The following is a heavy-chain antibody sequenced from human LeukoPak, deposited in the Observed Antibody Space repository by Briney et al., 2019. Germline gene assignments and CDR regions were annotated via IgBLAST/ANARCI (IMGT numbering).Heavy chain of an antibody. CDR1: GYTFTGYY. D-gene: IGHD3-16*02. V-gene: IGHV1-2*02. Sequence: ASVKVSCKASGYTFTGYYMHWVRQAPGQGLEWMGWINPNSGGTNYAQKFQGRVTLTTDTPIIPAYIELRRLRSDDTAVYYCARNFYDSVWGSYPRGFDPWGQGTLVTVSS. J-gene: IGHJ5*02. CDR2: INPNSGGT. CDR3: ARNFYDSVWGSYPRGFDP.